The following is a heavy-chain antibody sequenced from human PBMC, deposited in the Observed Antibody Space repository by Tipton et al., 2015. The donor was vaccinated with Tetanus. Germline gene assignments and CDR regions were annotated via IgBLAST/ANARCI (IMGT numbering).Heavy chain of an antibody. CDR2: VNQSGST. Sequence: GLVKPSETLSLTCGVSDGSFNAYYWSWIRQTPGKGLEWIGEVNQSGSTKYNPSFNSRAAISVDTSKSQFSLKLTSLTVADTAVYYCARGGSYSYGPRGFDLWGRGTLVTVSS. CDR1: DGSFNAYY. D-gene: IGHD5-18*01. CDR3: ARGGSYSYGPRGFDL. J-gene: IGHJ2*01. V-gene: IGHV4-34*01.